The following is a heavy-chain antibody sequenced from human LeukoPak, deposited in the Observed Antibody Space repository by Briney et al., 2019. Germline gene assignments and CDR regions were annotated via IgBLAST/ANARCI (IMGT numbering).Heavy chain of an antibody. V-gene: IGHV3-48*01. D-gene: IGHD6-19*01. CDR3: ARDRGMYSSFDY. Sequence: GGSLRLSCAASGFTFSDYSINWVRQAPGKGLEWVSYISSVSSAIYYADSVKGRFTISRDNGKNSLYLQMNSLRAEDTAVYYCARDRGMYSSFDYWGQGTLVTVSS. CDR1: GFTFSDYS. J-gene: IGHJ4*02. CDR2: ISSVSSAI.